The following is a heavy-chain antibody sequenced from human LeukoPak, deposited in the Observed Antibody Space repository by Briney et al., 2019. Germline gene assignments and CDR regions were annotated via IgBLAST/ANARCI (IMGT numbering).Heavy chain of an antibody. J-gene: IGHJ3*02. V-gene: IGHV2-70*01. D-gene: IGHD2-21*02. CDR1: GFSLSTSGMC. CDR3: ARIASGGDCYSNAFDI. CDR2: IDWDDDK. Sequence: SGPTLVNPTQTLTLTCTFSGFSLSTSGMCVSWIRQPPWKALEWLALIDWDDDKYYSTSLKTRLTISKDTSKNQVVLTMTNMDPVDTATYYCARIASGGDCYSNAFDIWGQGTMVTVSS.